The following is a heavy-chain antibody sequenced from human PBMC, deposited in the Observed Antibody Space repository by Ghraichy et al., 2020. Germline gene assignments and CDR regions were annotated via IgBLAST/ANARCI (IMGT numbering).Heavy chain of an antibody. Sequence: GGSLRLSCAASGFTVSSNYMSWIRQIPDKGLEWVSVIYAGGETYYADSVKGRFTISRDNFKNTLYLQMNSLRAEDTALYYCARSGSGWFDYWGQGTLVNVSS. V-gene: IGHV3-53*01. CDR2: IYAGGET. CDR3: ARSGSGWFDY. D-gene: IGHD6-19*01. CDR1: GFTVSSNY. J-gene: IGHJ4*02.